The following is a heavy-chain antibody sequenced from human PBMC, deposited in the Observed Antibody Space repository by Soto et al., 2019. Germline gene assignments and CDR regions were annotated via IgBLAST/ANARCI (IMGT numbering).Heavy chain of an antibody. V-gene: IGHV1-2*04. J-gene: IGHJ6*03. CDR1: GYTFTGYY. Sequence: QVQLVQSGAEVKKPGASVKVSCKASGYTFTGYYMHWMRQAPGQGLEWMGWINPNSGETDYAQNFQGCVTMTRDMSISTAYMELSRLKSKDTAVYYCARGGGLNDYYYIDVLGKGTTVTVSS. CDR3: ARGGGLNDYYYIDV. CDR2: INPNSGET.